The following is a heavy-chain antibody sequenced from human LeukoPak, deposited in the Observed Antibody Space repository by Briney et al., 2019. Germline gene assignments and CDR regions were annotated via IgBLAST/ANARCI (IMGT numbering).Heavy chain of an antibody. CDR1: GYTFTIYG. CDR2: ISAYNGNT. J-gene: IGHJ4*02. D-gene: IGHD3-22*01. CDR3: ARDDPNYYDSSGYPLGH. V-gene: IGHV1-18*01. Sequence: GASVKVSCTASGYTFTIYGISWVRQAPGQGLEWMGWISAYNGNTNYAQKLQGRVTMTTDTSTSTAYMELRSLRSDDTAVYYCARDDPNYYDSSGYPLGHWGQGTLVTVSS.